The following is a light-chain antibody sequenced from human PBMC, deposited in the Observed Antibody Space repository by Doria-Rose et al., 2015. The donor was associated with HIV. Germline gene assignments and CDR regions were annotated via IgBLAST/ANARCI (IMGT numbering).Light chain of an antibody. Sequence: TQSPGTLSLSPGARATLSCRASQRFSSTYLAWYQQKPGQAPSLLIYDGFTRATGIPDRFSASGSVTDFTLTINRLEPEGFALYYCHQYGTSWTFGQGTKVEI. CDR3: HQYGTSWT. CDR1: QRFSSTY. V-gene: IGKV3-20*01. J-gene: IGKJ1*01. CDR2: DGF.